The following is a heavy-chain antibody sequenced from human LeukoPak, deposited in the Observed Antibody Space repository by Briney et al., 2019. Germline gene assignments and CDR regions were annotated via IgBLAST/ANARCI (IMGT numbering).Heavy chain of an antibody. CDR2: IYYSGST. J-gene: IGHJ6*03. CDR3: ARESVELLWFGELSFYYYYMDV. V-gene: IGHV4-59*01. Sequence: SETLSLTCTVSGGSIDNYYWTWIRQPPGKGLEWIGYIYYSGSTNYNPSLKSRVTISVDTSKNQFSLKLSSVTAADTAVYYCARESVELLWFGELSFYYYYMDVWGKGTAVTVSS. D-gene: IGHD3-10*01. CDR1: GGSIDNYY.